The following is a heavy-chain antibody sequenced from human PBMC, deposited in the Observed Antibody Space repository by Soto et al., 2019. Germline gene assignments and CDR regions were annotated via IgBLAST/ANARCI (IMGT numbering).Heavy chain of an antibody. Sequence: PSETLSLTCTVSGGSISSGDYYWSWIRQPPGKGLEWIGYIYYSGSTYYNPSLKSRVTISVDTSKNQFSLKLSSVTAADTAVYYCARSAYYYDSSGYTLFDYWGQGTLVTVSS. V-gene: IGHV4-30-4*01. CDR2: IYYSGST. J-gene: IGHJ4*02. CDR1: GGSISSGDYY. D-gene: IGHD3-22*01. CDR3: ARSAYYYDSSGYTLFDY.